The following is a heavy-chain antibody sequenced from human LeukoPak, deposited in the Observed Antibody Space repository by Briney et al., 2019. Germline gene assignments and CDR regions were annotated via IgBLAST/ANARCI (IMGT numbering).Heavy chain of an antibody. CDR3: ARASYYYDSSGYRGYYFDY. J-gene: IGHJ4*02. V-gene: IGHV3-21*01. Sequence: PGGTLRLSCAASGFTFSSYSMNWVRQAPGEGLEWVSSISSSSSYIYCAYSVKGRLTISRDNAKNSLYLQMNSLSAEDTAVYYCARASYYYDSSGYRGYYFDYWGQGTLVTVSS. CDR1: GFTFSSYS. D-gene: IGHD3-22*01. CDR2: ISSSSSYI.